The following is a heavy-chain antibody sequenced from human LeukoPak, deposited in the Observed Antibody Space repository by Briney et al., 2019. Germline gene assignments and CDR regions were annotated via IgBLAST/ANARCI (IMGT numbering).Heavy chain of an antibody. J-gene: IGHJ3*02. CDR2: IISSNNYI. D-gene: IGHD5-18*01. Sequence: GGSLRLSCAASGFSFSTYSMNWVRQAPGKGLEWVSSIISSNNYIYYADSVKGRFTISRDNAKNSLFLQMNNLRAEDTAVYYCARGGLLGYTHDAVDIWGQGTMVTVSS. CDR1: GFSFSTYS. V-gene: IGHV3-21*01. CDR3: ARGGLLGYTHDAVDI.